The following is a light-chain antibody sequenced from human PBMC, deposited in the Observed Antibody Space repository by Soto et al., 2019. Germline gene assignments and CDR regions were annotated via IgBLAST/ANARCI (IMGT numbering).Light chain of an antibody. CDR3: CSYAGNSEV. J-gene: IGLJ1*01. CDR2: EVT. V-gene: IGLV2-23*02. CDR1: SSDVASYDL. Sequence: QSALTQPASVSGSPGQSITISCTGSSSDVASYDLVSWYQQHPGKDPKLMIYEVTKRPSGVSNRFSGSKSGNTASLTIAGLQAEDEADYYCCSYAGNSEVFGTGTKLTVL.